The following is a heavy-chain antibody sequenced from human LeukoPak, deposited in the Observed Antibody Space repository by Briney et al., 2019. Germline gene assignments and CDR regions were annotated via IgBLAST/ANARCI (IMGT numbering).Heavy chain of an antibody. CDR2: INPNSGGT. Sequence: ASVKVSCKASGYTFTGYYIHWVRQAPGQGLEWMGWINPNSGGTNSAQKFQGRVTMTRDTSISTAYMELSRLRSDDTAVYYCASGGVWLEDAFDIWGQGTMVTVSS. CDR3: ASGGVWLEDAFDI. D-gene: IGHD5-18*01. V-gene: IGHV1-2*02. CDR1: GYTFTGYY. J-gene: IGHJ3*02.